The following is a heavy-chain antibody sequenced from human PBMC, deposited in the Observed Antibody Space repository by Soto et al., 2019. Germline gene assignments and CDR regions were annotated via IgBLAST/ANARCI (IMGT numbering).Heavy chain of an antibody. V-gene: IGHV1-69*02. CDR3: ARGIAAAGTPGSSVGWFDP. Sequence: QVQLVQSGAEVKKPGSSVKVSCKASGGTFSSYTISWVRQAPGQGLEWMGRIIPILGIANYAQKFQGRVTITADKYTSTAYMELSSLRSEDTAVYYCARGIAAAGTPGSSVGWFDPWGQGTLVTVSS. CDR2: IIPILGIA. D-gene: IGHD6-13*01. J-gene: IGHJ5*02. CDR1: GGTFSSYT.